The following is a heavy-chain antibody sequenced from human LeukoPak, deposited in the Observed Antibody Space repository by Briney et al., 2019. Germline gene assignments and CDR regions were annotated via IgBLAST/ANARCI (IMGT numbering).Heavy chain of an antibody. V-gene: IGHV3-21*01. CDR3: ARVSGRLERQSDLDY. CDR2: ISGDSTYI. D-gene: IGHD1-1*01. Sequence: TGGSLRLSCAASGFTFASYSMNWVRQPPGKGLEWVSSISGDSTYIYNAGSVKGRFTISRDNAQASLYLQMISLRADDTAVYYCARVSGRLERQSDLDYWGQGTLVIVSS. J-gene: IGHJ4*02. CDR1: GFTFASYS.